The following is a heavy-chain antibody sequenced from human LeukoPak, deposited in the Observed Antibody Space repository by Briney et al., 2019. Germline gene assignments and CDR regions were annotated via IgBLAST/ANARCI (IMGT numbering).Heavy chain of an antibody. CDR2: ISSSSSYI. J-gene: IGHJ3*02. CDR1: GFTFSSYS. D-gene: IGHD2-15*01. Sequence: PRGSLRLSCAASGFTFSSYSMNWVRQAPGKGLEWVSSISSSSSYIYYADSVKGRFTISRDNAKNSLYLQMNSLRAEDTAVYYCARNRYCSGGSCYGDAFDIWGQGTMVTVSS. CDR3: ARNRYCSGGSCYGDAFDI. V-gene: IGHV3-21*01.